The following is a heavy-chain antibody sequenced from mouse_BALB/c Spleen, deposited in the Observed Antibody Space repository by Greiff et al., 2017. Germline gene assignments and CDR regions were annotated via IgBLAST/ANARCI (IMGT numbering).Heavy chain of an antibody. Sequence: EVQLQHSGAELVRSGASVKLSCTASGFNIKDYYMHWVKQRPEQGLEWIGWIDPENGDTEYAPKFQGKATMTADTSSNTAYLQLSSLTSEDTAVYYCNAAPYGYDGYFDVWGAGTTVTVSS. CDR3: NAAPYGYDGYFDV. CDR1: GFNIKDYY. J-gene: IGHJ1*01. D-gene: IGHD2-2*01. V-gene: IGHV14-4*02. CDR2: IDPENGDT.